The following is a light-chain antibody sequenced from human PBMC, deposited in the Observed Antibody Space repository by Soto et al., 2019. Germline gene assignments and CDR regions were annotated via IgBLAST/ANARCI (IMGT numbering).Light chain of an antibody. CDR1: MRDVGAYNL. J-gene: IGLJ2*01. CDR2: EVR. V-gene: IGLV2-14*01. Sequence: QSALTQPASVSGSAGQSITISCSGTMRDVGAYNLVSWYQQHPGTAPKLIIYEVRNRPSGISSRFSGSRSGNTASLTISGLQAEDEADYYCSSYTSSSTYVVFGGGTKLTVL. CDR3: SSYTSSSTYVV.